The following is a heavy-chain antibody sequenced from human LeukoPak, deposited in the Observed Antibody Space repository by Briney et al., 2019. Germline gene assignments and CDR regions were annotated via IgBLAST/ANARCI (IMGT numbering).Heavy chain of an antibody. CDR1: GFTFSSYG. Sequence: PGRSLRLSCAASGFTFSSYGMHWVRQAPGKGLEWVALTWYDGSNKSYGDSVKGRFTISRDNSKNMLYLQMSSLRAEDTAVYYCARDQSLLYFDYWGQGTLVTVSS. CDR3: ARDQSLLYFDY. J-gene: IGHJ4*02. CDR2: TWYDGSNK. D-gene: IGHD2-15*01. V-gene: IGHV3-33*01.